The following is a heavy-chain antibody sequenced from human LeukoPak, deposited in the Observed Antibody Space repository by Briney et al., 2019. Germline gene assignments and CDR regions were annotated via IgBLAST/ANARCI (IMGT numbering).Heavy chain of an antibody. Sequence: PSETLSLTCAVYGGSFSGYYWSWIRQPPGKGLEWIGEINHSGSTNYNPSLKSRVTISVDTSKNQFSLKLSSVTAADTAVYYCARGARFLGTVRYSSWSFYSDYWGQGTLATVSS. CDR1: GGSFSGYY. J-gene: IGHJ4*02. D-gene: IGHD6-19*01. CDR3: ARGARFLGTVRYSSWSFYSDY. V-gene: IGHV4-34*01. CDR2: INHSGST.